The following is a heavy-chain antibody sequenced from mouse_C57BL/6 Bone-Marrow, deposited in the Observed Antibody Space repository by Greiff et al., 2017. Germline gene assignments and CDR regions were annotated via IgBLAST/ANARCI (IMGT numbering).Heavy chain of an antibody. CDR3: ASPIYYGTAWFAY. CDR1: GYTFTSYG. V-gene: IGHV1-81*01. J-gene: IGHJ3*01. Sequence: VQLQQSGAELARPGASVKLSCKASGYTFTSYGISWVKQRTGQGLEWIGEIYPRSGNTYYNEKFKGKATLTADKSYSTAYMELRSLTSEDSAVYFCASPIYYGTAWFAYWGQGTLVTVSA. D-gene: IGHD2-1*01. CDR2: IYPRSGNT.